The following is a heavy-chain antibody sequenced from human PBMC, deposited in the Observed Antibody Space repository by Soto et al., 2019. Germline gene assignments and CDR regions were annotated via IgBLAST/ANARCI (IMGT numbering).Heavy chain of an antibody. CDR3: ATFVGATTVTRGSPRDY. CDR2: INPSGSI. J-gene: IGHJ4*02. V-gene: IGHV4-34*01. CDR1: GGSFSGYH. D-gene: IGHD4-4*01. Sequence: VQLQQWGAGLLKPSETLSLTCAVYGGSFSGYHWSWFRQPPGKGLEWIGEINPSGSINYNPSLKSRVTISVDTSKNQFSLNLSSVTAADTAVYYYATFVGATTVTRGSPRDYWGQGTLVTVSS.